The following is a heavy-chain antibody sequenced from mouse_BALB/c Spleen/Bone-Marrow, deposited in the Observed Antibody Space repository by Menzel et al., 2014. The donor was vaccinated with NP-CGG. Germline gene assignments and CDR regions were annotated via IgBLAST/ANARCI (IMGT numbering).Heavy chain of an antibody. CDR3: ARFPYDYGGGDY. J-gene: IGHJ2*01. CDR2: IDPANGNT. Sequence: EVKLMESGAELVKPGASVKLSCTASGFNIKDTYMHWVKQRPEQGLEWIGRIDPANGNTKYDPKFQGKATITADTSSNTAYLQLRSLTSEDTAVYYCARFPYDYGGGDYWGQGTTLTVSS. D-gene: IGHD2-4*01. CDR1: GFNIKDTY. V-gene: IGHV14-3*02.